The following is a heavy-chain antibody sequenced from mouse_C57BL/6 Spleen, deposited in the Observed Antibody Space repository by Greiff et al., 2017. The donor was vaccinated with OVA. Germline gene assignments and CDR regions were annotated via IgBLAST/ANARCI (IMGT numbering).Heavy chain of an antibody. Sequence: VQLQQSGPELVKPGDSVKISCKASGYSFTGYFMNWVMQSHGKSLEWIGRINPYNGDTFYNQKFKGKATLTVDKSSSTAHMQLRSLTSEDSAVYYCARSPFITTNAMDYWGQGTSVTVSS. CDR3: ARSPFITTNAMDY. V-gene: IGHV1-20*01. CDR2: INPYNGDT. D-gene: IGHD1-1*01. J-gene: IGHJ4*01. CDR1: GYSFTGYF.